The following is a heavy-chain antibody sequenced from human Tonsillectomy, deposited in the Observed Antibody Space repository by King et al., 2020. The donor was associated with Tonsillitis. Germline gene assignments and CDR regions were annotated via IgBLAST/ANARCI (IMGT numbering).Heavy chain of an antibody. CDR3: ARDRDVVVPSAIRFDP. CDR1: GGTFSSYA. D-gene: IGHD2-2*01. CDR2: IIPILGRT. Sequence: LQLVQSGAEVKKPGSSVKVSCKASGGTFSSYAITWVRQAPGQGLEWMGRIIPILGRTNYAQKFQGRFTITADKSTSTAYMELSSLTSEDTAVYYCARDRDVVVPSAIRFDPWGQGTLVTVSS. J-gene: IGHJ5*02. V-gene: IGHV1-69*09.